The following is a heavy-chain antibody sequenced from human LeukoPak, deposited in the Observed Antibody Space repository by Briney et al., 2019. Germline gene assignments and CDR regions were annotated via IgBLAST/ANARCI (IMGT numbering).Heavy chain of an antibody. D-gene: IGHD2-8*01. CDR1: GFTFSSYA. CDR2: ISYDGSNK. V-gene: IGHV3-30*04. J-gene: IGHJ4*02. Sequence: HPGGSLRLSCAASGFTFSSYAMHWVRQAPGKGLEWVAVISYDGSNKYYADSVKGRFTISRDNSKNTLYLQMNSLRAEDTAVYYCARGNGIRWGSFDYWGQGTLVTVSS. CDR3: ARGNGIRWGSFDY.